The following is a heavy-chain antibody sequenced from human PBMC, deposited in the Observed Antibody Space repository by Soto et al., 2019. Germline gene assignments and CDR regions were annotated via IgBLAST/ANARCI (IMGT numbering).Heavy chain of an antibody. CDR2: ISYDGSNK. V-gene: IGHV3-30*04. CDR1: GFTFSSYA. J-gene: IGHJ3*02. D-gene: IGHD1-1*01. CDR3: ARERAQLDPDAFDI. Sequence: GGSLRLSCAASGFTFSSYAMHWVRQAPGKGLEWVAVISYDGSNKYYADSVKGRFTISRDNSKNTLYLQMNSLRAEDTAVYYCARERAQLDPDAFDIWGQGTMVTVSS.